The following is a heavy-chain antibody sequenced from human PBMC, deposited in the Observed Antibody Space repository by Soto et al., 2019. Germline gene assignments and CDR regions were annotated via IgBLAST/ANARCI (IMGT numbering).Heavy chain of an antibody. CDR3: ARGARQQQRDY. CDR1: GDSISSSKW. CDR2: IYHSGTT. D-gene: IGHD6-25*01. J-gene: IGHJ4*02. V-gene: IGHV4-4*02. Sequence: QVQLQESGPGLVKPSGTLSLTCAVSGDSISSSKWWSWVRQPPGKGLEWIGEIYHSGTTTYNPSRKSRVIVSVDKSKNQFSLKVTSVTDADTAVYFCARGARQQQRDYWGQGTLVTVSS.